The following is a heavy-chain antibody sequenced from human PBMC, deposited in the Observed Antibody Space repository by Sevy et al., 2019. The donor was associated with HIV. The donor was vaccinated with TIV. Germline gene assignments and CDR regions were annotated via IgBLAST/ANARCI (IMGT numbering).Heavy chain of an antibody. J-gene: IGHJ4*02. D-gene: IGHD3-22*01. CDR3: XXXXXXXXXXXXGYYWYY. Sequence: AAVKVSCKASGYTFTSYYMHWVRQAPGQGLERMGIINPSGRSTSYAQKFQGRVTMSRDTSTSTVYMELSSLRSEDPXXXXXXXXXXXXXXXXXGYYWYYWGQGTMVTVSS. CDR2: INPSGRST. CDR1: GYTFTSYY. V-gene: IGHV1-46*01.